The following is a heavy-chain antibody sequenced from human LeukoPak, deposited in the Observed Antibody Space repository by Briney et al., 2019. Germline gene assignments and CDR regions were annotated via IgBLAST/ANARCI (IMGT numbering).Heavy chain of an antibody. D-gene: IGHD1-26*01. CDR3: ARSNSGSYWYYFDY. Sequence: SETLSLTCTVSGGSISSYYWSWIRQPPGKGLEWIGYIYYSGSTNYNPSLKSRVTISVDTSKNQFSLKLSSVTAADTAVYYCARSNSGSYWYYFDYWGQRTLVTVSS. CDR1: GGSISSYY. V-gene: IGHV4-59*01. CDR2: IYYSGST. J-gene: IGHJ4*02.